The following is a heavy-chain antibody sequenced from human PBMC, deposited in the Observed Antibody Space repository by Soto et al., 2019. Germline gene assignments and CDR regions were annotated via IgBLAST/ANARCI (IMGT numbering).Heavy chain of an antibody. CDR2: ISAYNGNT. V-gene: IGHV1-18*01. D-gene: IGHD3-10*01. J-gene: IGHJ4*02. CDR3: ARDQALYGAGRCPGY. CDR1: GYTFTSYG. Sequence: QVQLVQSGAEVKKPGASVKVSCKASGYTFTSYGISSVRQAPGQGLEWMGWISAYNGNTNYAQKLQGRVTTNTDTPTSTADMELRCLRSDYTAVYYCARDQALYGAGRCPGYWGQGTLVTVSS.